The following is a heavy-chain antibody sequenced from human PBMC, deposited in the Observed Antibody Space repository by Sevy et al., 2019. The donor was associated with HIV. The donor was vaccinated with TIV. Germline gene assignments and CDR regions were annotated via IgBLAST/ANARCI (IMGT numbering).Heavy chain of an antibody. V-gene: IGHV1-2*06. D-gene: IGHD3-22*01. CDR3: ARGGGAAYYYDSSGLRY. Sequence: ASVKVSCKASGYTFTGYYMHWVRQAPGQGLEWMGRINPNSGGTNYAQKFQGRVTMTRDTSISTAYMELSRLRSDDTAVDYCARGGGAAYYYDSSGLRYWGQGTLVTVSS. CDR2: INPNSGGT. J-gene: IGHJ4*02. CDR1: GYTFTGYY.